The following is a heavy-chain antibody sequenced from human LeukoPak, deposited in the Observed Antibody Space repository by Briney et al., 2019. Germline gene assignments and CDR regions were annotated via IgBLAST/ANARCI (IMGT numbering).Heavy chain of an antibody. CDR2: ISGSGGSI. Sequence: GGSLRLSCAASGFTFSSYAMSWVRQAPGKGLEWVSAISGSGGSIYYADSVKGRFTISRDNSKNTLYLQMNSLRAEDTAVYYCAKVLRYCSSTSCPPYYYYYYMDVWGKGTTVTVSS. J-gene: IGHJ6*03. D-gene: IGHD2-2*01. CDR1: GFTFSSYA. V-gene: IGHV3-23*01. CDR3: AKVLRYCSSTSCPPYYYYYYMDV.